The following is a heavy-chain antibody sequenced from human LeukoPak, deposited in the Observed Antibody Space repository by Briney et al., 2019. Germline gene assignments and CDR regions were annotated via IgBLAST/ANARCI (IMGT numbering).Heavy chain of an antibody. D-gene: IGHD3-10*01. Sequence: GGSLRLSCAASGFTFDDYALHWVRQAPGKGLEWVSLISWDGGSTYYADSVKGRFTISRDNSKNSLYLQMNSLRAEDTALYYCAKGYGSGSYGHFDYWGQGTLVTVSS. J-gene: IGHJ4*02. V-gene: IGHV3-43D*03. CDR2: ISWDGGST. CDR3: AKGYGSGSYGHFDY. CDR1: GFTFDDYA.